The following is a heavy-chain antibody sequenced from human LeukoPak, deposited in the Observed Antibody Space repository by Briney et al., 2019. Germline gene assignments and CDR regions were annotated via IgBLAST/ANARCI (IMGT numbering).Heavy chain of an antibody. D-gene: IGHD3-22*01. CDR1: GGSISRYY. CDR3: ARESKSYDSSGYYHDY. CDR2: IYTSGST. V-gene: IGHV4-4*07. Sequence: MSSETLSLTCTVSGGSISRYYWSWIRQPAGKGLEWIGRIYTSGSTDYNPSLKSRVTMSVDTSKNQFSLKLNSVTAADTAVYYCARESKSYDSSGYYHDYWGQGTLVTVCS. J-gene: IGHJ4*02.